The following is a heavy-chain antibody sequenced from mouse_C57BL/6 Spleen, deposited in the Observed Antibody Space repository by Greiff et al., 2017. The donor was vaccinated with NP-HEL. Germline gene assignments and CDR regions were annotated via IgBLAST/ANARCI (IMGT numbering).Heavy chain of an antibody. CDR3: ARFGGNYVEY. CDR1: GYTFTSYW. Sequence: QVQLQQPGAELVRPGSSVKLSCKASGYTFTSYWMHWVKQRPIQGLEWIGNIDPSDSETHYNQKFKDKATLTVDKSSSTAYMQLSSLTSDDSAVYYCARFGGNYVEYWGQGTTLTVSS. J-gene: IGHJ2*01. V-gene: IGHV1-52*01. CDR2: IDPSDSET. D-gene: IGHD3-1*01.